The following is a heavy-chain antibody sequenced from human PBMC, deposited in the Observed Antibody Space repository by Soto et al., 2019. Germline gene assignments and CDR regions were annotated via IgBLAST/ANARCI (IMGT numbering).Heavy chain of an antibody. J-gene: IGHJ4*02. V-gene: IGHV1-3*01. Sequence: ASVKVSCKASGYTFSSYAIHWVQQATGQGLEWMRWIHAANGNTKYSQSFQGRVIISRDTSATTAYMELNSLRSEDTAVYYCARGVAFLDYWGQGTLVTVFS. D-gene: IGHD2-15*01. CDR2: IHAANGNT. CDR3: ARGVAFLDY. CDR1: GYTFSSYA.